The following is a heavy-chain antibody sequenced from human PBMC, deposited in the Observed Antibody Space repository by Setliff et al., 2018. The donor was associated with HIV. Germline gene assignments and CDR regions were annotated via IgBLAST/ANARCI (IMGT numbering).Heavy chain of an antibody. CDR1: GGSISSNSYY. Sequence: PLETLSLTCTVSGGSISSNSYYWGWIRQPPGKGLEWIGSIYYSGSTYYNPSLRSRVTISVDTSKTQLSLNLSSVTAADTAVYYCARVKGVYCSSVSCYPSWFDPWGQGTLVTVSS. CDR3: ARVKGVYCSSVSCYPSWFDP. J-gene: IGHJ5*02. CDR2: IYYSGST. D-gene: IGHD2-2*01. V-gene: IGHV4-39*01.